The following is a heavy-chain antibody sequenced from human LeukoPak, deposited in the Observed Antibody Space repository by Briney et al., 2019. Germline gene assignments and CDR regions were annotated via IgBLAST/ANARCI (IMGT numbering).Heavy chain of an antibody. CDR1: GYSFTSYW. D-gene: IGHD5-24*01. V-gene: IGHV5-51*01. CDR3: ARHNRHGYNPNAIDY. J-gene: IGHJ4*02. CDR2: IYPGDSDT. Sequence: GESLKISCKGSGYSFTSYWIGWVRQMPGKGLEWMGIIYPGDSDTRYSPSFQGQVTISADKSISTAYLQWSSLKASDTAMYYCARHNRHGYNPNAIDYWGQGTLVTVSS.